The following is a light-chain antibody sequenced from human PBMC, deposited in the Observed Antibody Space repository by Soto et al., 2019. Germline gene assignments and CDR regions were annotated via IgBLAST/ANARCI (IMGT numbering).Light chain of an antibody. CDR2: DAS. CDR3: QQRSNWLSIN. CDR1: QSVGSD. V-gene: IGKV3-11*01. J-gene: IGKJ5*01. Sequence: EIVMTQSPATLSVSPGERATLSCRASQSVGSDLVWYQQKPGQAPRLLIYDASNRATGIPARFSGSGSGTDFTLTISSLEPEDFAVYYCQQRSNWLSINFGQGTRLEIK.